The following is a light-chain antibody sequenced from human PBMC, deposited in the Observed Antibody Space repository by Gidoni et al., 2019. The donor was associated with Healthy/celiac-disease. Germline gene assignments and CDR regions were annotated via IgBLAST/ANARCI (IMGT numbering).Light chain of an antibody. V-gene: IGKV1-39*01. J-gene: IGKJ5*01. Sequence: DIQMTKSPSSLSASVGDRVPITCRASQSISSYLNCYQQKPGKAPKLLIYAASSLQSGVPSRFSGSGSGTDFTLTISSLQPEDFATYYCQQSYSTPRITFXXXTRLEIK. CDR1: QSISSY. CDR2: AAS. CDR3: QQSYSTPRIT.